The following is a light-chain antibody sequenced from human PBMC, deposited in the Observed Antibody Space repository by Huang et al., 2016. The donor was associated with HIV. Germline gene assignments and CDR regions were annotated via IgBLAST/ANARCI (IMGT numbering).Light chain of an antibody. V-gene: IGKV3-15*01. CDR1: RSVSTN. CDR2: GSS. Sequence: EIVLTQSPATLSVSPGQRVTLSCRANRSVSTNLAWYQQRHGQAPRLLIYGSSTRAPGIPARFSGSGSGTDFSITISSLQSEDFALYYCHQYNNWLLSFGGGTRV. CDR3: HQYNNWLLS. J-gene: IGKJ4*01.